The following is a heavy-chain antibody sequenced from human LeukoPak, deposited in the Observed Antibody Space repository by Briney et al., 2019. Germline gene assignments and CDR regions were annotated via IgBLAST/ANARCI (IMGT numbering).Heavy chain of an antibody. J-gene: IGHJ4*02. CDR2: ISSSTSYI. V-gene: IGHV3-21*01. CDR1: GFTFSSYS. Sequence: GGSLRLSCAASGFTFSSYSMNWIRQAPGKGLEWVSSISSSTSYIYYADSVKGRFTISKDNAKNSLYLQMNSLRAEDTAVYYCARAGGSTVSHSDYWGQGTLVTASS. CDR3: ARAGGSTVSHSDY. D-gene: IGHD4-17*01.